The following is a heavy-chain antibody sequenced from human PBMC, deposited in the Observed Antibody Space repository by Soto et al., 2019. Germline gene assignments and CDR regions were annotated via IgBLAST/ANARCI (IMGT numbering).Heavy chain of an antibody. Sequence: EVQLVESGGGLVQPGGSLKLSCEASGFTFSGSAMHWVRQASGRGLEWVGRIRSKANSYATAYAASGKGRFTVSRDDSKNTAYLQMNSLKTEDTAVDYCTRHTEWAPHTTSNSGSQLHVPFDYWGQGTLVPVSS. J-gene: IGHJ4*02. CDR1: GFTFSGSA. CDR3: TRHTEWAPHTTSNSGSQLHVPFDY. V-gene: IGHV3-73*02. D-gene: IGHD1-26*01. CDR2: IRSKANSYAT.